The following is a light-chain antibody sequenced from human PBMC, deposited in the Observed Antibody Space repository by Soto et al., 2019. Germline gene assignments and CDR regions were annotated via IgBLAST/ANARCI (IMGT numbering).Light chain of an antibody. J-gene: IGKJ1*01. Sequence: EIVLTQSPGTLSLSPGERATLSCRASESLSSAYLAWYQQKPGQAPRLLLYGASTRATGIPGRFSGSGSGTEFTLTISSLQSEDIAVYYCQQYNYWPPRTFGQGTKVDIK. CDR3: QQYNYWPPRT. CDR1: ESLSSAY. V-gene: IGKV3D-15*01. CDR2: GAS.